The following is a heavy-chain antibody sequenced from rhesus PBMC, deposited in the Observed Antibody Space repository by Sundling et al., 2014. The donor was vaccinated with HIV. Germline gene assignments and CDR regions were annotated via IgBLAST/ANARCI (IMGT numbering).Heavy chain of an antibody. D-gene: IGHD3-34*01. Sequence: EVQLVESGGGLVQPGGSLRLSCAASGFTFSSYGMYWVRQAPGKGLEWISAISSGGDFTYYADSVKGRFTISRDNSKNTLSLQMNSLRAEDTAVYYCAKDGVIIGDLDYWGQGVLVTVSS. CDR3: AKDGVIIGDLDY. J-gene: IGHJ4*01. CDR1: GFTFSSYG. CDR2: ISSGGDFT. V-gene: IGHV3S42*01.